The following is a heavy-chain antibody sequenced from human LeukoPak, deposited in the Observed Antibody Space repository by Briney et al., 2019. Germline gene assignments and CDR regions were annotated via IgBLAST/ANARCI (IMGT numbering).Heavy chain of an antibody. D-gene: IGHD5-12*01. CDR3: ARDSDSGYGPFAS. J-gene: IGHJ4*02. Sequence: PGGSLRLSCAASGFTLSNNYMSWVRQPPGKGLEWVSVIHSGGTTNYADSVQGRFTISRGNSKTTVYLHMNSLRAEDTAVYYCARDSDSGYGPFASWGQGTLVSVSS. V-gene: IGHV3-53*01. CDR1: GFTLSNNY. CDR2: IHSGGTT.